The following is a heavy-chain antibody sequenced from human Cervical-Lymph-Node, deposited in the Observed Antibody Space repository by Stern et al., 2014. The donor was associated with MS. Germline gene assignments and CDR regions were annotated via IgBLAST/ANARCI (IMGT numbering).Heavy chain of an antibody. CDR3: ARHAPAGYSPFDY. CDR2: IYPGDSDT. Sequence: VQLVESGAEVKKPGESLKISCKGSGYTFTSYWIGWVRQMPGKGLEWMGVIYPGDSDTSYDPSFQGRVTISADKSTSTSYLQLCSLKASDTAMYYCARHAPAGYSPFDYWGQGTLVTVSS. J-gene: IGHJ4*02. V-gene: IGHV5-51*01. CDR1: GYTFTSYW. D-gene: IGHD4-11*01.